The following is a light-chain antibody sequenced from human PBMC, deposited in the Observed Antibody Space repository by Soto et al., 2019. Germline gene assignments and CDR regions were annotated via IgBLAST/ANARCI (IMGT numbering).Light chain of an antibody. V-gene: IGKV1-9*01. CDR3: QQLNSYPLT. J-gene: IGKJ4*01. CDR2: AAS. CDR1: QGISSY. Sequence: DIQLTQSPSFLSASVGDRVTITCRASQGISSYLACYQQKPGKAPKLLIYAASTLQSGVPSRFSGSGSRTEFTLTISSLQPEDFATYYCQQLNSYPLTFGGGTKVEIK.